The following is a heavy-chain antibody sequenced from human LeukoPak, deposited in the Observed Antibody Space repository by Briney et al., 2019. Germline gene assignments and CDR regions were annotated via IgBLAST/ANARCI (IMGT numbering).Heavy chain of an antibody. CDR2: IRSKVYGGTT. V-gene: IGHV3-49*03. Sequence: GGSLRLSCTASGFTFGVYAMSCLRQAPGKGLEWVGFIRSKVYGGTTEYAASVKGRFTISRDDSKSIAYLQMNSLKTEDTAVYYCTRAGTYYDSSGYYSGPYYFDYWGQGTLVTVSS. J-gene: IGHJ4*02. D-gene: IGHD3-22*01. CDR1: GFTFGVYA. CDR3: TRAGTYYDSSGYYSGPYYFDY.